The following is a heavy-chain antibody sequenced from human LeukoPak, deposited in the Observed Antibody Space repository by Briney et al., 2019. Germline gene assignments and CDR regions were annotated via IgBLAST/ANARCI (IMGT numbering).Heavy chain of an antibody. CDR1: GGTFSSYA. V-gene: IGHV1-69*01. CDR3: ARGRVGSSWFDP. Sequence: SVKVSCKASGGTFSSYAISWVRQAPGQGLEWMGGIIPIFGTANYAQKFQGRVTITADESTSTAYMELSSLRSEDTAVYYCARGRVGSSWFDPWGQGTLVTVSS. CDR2: IIPIFGTA. D-gene: IGHD6-25*01. J-gene: IGHJ5*02.